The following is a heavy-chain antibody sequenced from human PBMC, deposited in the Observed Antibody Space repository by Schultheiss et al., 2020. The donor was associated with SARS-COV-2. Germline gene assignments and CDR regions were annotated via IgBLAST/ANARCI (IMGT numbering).Heavy chain of an antibody. Sequence: GGSLRLSCAASGFTFSSYGMHWVRQAPGKGLEWVGRIRSRANSYATAYAASVKGRFTISRDDSKNTAYLQMSSLKTEDTAVYYCTRRTTDDSSGFFSYWGQGTLVTVSS. CDR3: TRRTTDDSSGFFSY. D-gene: IGHD3-22*01. CDR2: IRSRANSYAT. V-gene: IGHV3-73*01. J-gene: IGHJ4*02. CDR1: GFTFSSYG.